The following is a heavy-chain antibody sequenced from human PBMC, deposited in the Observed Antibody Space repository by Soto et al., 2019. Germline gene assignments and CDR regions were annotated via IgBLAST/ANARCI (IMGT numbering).Heavy chain of an antibody. D-gene: IGHD4-17*01. V-gene: IGHV4-59*11. Sequence: LSLTCTVSGGSISSHYWSWVRQPPGKGLEWIGYLYYTGSTNYNASLKSQVTMSLGTSKNQFSLMLTSVTAADTAVYYCARVGATVTSQALGFDHWGQGILVTV. CDR2: LYYTGST. CDR3: ARVGATVTSQALGFDH. J-gene: IGHJ4*02. CDR1: GGSISSHY.